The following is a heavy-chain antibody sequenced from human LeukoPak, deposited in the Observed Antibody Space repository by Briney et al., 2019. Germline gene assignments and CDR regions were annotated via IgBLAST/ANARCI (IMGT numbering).Heavy chain of an antibody. Sequence: KTSETLSLTCTVSGGSISSYYWTWIRQPPGKGLEWIGYIYYSGSTNYNPSLKSRVTISVDTSKNQFSLNLTSVTAADTAVYYCARESNWGSGGYYFDSWGQGTLVTVSS. J-gene: IGHJ4*02. CDR3: ARESNWGSGGYYFDS. CDR2: IYYSGST. V-gene: IGHV4-59*01. CDR1: GGSISSYY. D-gene: IGHD7-27*01.